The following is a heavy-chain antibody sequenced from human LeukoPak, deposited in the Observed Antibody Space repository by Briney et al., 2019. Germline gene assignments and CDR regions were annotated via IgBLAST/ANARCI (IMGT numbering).Heavy chain of an antibody. J-gene: IGHJ4*02. V-gene: IGHV3-23*01. CDR1: GFTFSSYG. D-gene: IGHD4-17*01. CDR3: ARNDDYGDYVEGY. Sequence: GGTLRLSCAASGFTFSSYGMSWVRQAPGKGLEWVSAISGSGGSTYYADSVKGRFTISRDNAKNSLYLQMNSLRAEDTAVYYCARNDDYGDYVEGYWGQGTLVTVSS. CDR2: ISGSGGST.